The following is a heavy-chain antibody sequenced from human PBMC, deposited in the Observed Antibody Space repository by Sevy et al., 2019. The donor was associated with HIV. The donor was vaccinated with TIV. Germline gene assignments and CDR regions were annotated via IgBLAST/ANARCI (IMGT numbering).Heavy chain of an antibody. V-gene: IGHV3-53*01. CDR1: GFTVSTNY. J-gene: IGHJ3*01. Sequence: GGSLRLSCAASGFTVSTNYMAWVRQAPGKGLEWISFLFYAGDTYYADSVKGRFTISRDNSRNTLFLQRNSLRAEVTAFYFCARRSIEDAFDLWGQGTLVTVSS. CDR2: LFYAGDT. CDR3: ARRSIEDAFDL.